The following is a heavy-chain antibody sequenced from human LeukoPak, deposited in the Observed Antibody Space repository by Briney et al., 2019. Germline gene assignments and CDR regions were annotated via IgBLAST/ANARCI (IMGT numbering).Heavy chain of an antibody. Sequence: SETLSLTCTVSGGSITDYYWSWIRQPPGKGLEWIGYFYYSGSTNSNPSLKSRVTISVDRSKNQFSLKLSSVTAADTAVYYCARGTYPDYWGQGTLVTVSS. CDR1: GGSITDYY. J-gene: IGHJ4*02. D-gene: IGHD2-2*01. V-gene: IGHV4-59*12. CDR2: FYYSGST. CDR3: ARGTYPDY.